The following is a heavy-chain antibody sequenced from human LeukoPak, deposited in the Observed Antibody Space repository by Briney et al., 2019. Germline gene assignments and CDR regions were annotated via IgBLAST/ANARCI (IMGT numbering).Heavy chain of an antibody. CDR2: IYTSGST. J-gene: IGHJ5*02. CDR3: ARGGGPITMVRGVIGWFDP. Sequence: SETLSLTCTVSGGSISSYYWSWIRQPAGKGLEWIGRIYTSGSTNYNPSLKSRVTMSVDTSKNQFSLKLSSVTAADTAVYYCARGGGPITMVRGVIGWFDPWGQGTLVTVSS. CDR1: GGSISSYY. V-gene: IGHV4-4*07. D-gene: IGHD3-10*01.